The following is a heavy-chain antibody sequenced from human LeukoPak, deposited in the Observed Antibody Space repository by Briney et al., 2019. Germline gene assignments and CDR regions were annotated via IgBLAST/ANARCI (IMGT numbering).Heavy chain of an antibody. CDR3: ARDQNGDYYRD. CDR1: GGSISSYY. Sequence: SETLSLTCTVSGGSISSYYWSWIRQPPGKGLEWIGYIYYSGSTNYNPSLKSRVTISVDTSKNQFSLKLSSVTAADTAVYYCARDQNGDYYRDWGQGTRVVVSS. D-gene: IGHD4-17*01. J-gene: IGHJ4*02. CDR2: IYYSGST. V-gene: IGHV4-59*01.